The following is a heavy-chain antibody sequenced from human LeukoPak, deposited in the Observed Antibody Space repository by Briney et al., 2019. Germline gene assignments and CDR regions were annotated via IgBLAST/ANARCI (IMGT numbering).Heavy chain of an antibody. D-gene: IGHD3-10*01. CDR3: AREYYYGSGNYYNRIDY. Sequence: ASVKVSCKAAGYTFTGYYMHWVRQAPGQGLEWMGWIDPNSGGTNYAQKFQGRVTMTRDTSISTAYMVLNRLRSDDTAVYYCAREYYYGSGNYYNRIDYWGQGTLVTVSS. V-gene: IGHV1-2*02. CDR1: GYTFTGYY. CDR2: IDPNSGGT. J-gene: IGHJ4*02.